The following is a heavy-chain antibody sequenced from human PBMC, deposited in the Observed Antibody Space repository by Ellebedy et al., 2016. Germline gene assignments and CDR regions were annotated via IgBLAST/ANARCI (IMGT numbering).Heavy chain of an antibody. CDR1: GGTFSSYA. D-gene: IGHD5-18*01. CDR2: INTNTGNP. Sequence: ASVKVSCKASGGTFSSYAISWVRQAPGQGLEWMGWINTNTGNPTYAQGFTGRIVLSLDTSVSTAYLQISSLKAEDTAVYYCARVGSYGYLSGFDYWGQGTLVTVSS. CDR3: ARVGSYGYLSGFDY. V-gene: IGHV7-4-1*02. J-gene: IGHJ4*02.